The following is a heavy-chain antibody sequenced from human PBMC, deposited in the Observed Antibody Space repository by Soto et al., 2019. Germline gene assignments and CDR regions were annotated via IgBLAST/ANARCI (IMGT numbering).Heavy chain of an antibody. J-gene: IGHJ4*02. Sequence: QVQLQESGPGLVKPSQTLSLTCTVSGGSISSGDYYWSWVRQPPGKGLEWIGYIYYSGSTYYNPSPQSRVTISVATSKNLFTLKLTSVTAADTAVYFCASLESGRYCSGGACYSRSDYFDYWGQGTLVTVSS. CDR3: ASLESGRYCSGGACYSRSDYFDY. CDR2: IYYSGST. D-gene: IGHD2-15*01. CDR1: GGSISSGDYY. V-gene: IGHV4-30-4*01.